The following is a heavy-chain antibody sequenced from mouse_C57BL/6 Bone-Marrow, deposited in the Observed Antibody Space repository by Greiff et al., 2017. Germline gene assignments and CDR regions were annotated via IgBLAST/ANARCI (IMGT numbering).Heavy chain of an antibody. CDR3: APSYGYAWFAY. CDR1: GYSFTGYF. Sequence: DVKLVESGPELVKPGDSVKISCKASGYSFTGYFMNWVMQSHGKSLEWIGRINPYNGDTFYNQKFKGKATLTVDKSSSTAHMELRSLTSEDSAVYYCAPSYGYAWFAYWGQGTLVAVSA. CDR2: INPYNGDT. D-gene: IGHD2-2*01. J-gene: IGHJ3*01. V-gene: IGHV1-20*01.